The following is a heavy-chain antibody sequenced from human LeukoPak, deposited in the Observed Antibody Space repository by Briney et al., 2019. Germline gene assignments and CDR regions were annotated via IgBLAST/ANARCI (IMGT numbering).Heavy chain of an antibody. CDR2: IYYSGST. CDR1: GGSISSGDYY. Sequence: SETLSLTCTVSGGSISSGDYYWSWIRQPPGKGLEWIGYIYYSGSTYYNPSLKSRVTISVDTSKNQFSLKLSSVTAADTAVYYCARCVLGYNSSGYYGNDAFDIWGQGTMVTVSS. J-gene: IGHJ3*02. D-gene: IGHD3-22*01. CDR3: ARCVLGYNSSGYYGNDAFDI. V-gene: IGHV4-30-4*01.